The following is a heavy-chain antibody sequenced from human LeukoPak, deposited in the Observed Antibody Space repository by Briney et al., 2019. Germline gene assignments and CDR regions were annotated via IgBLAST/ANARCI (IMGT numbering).Heavy chain of an antibody. J-gene: IGHJ6*03. V-gene: IGHV4-34*01. CDR3: ARGPRYYYYYYMDF. CDR1: GGSFSGYY. CDR2: INHSGST. Sequence: PSETLSLTCAVYGGSFSGYYWSWIRQLPGKGLEWIGEINHSGSTNYNPSLKSRVTISVDTSKNQFALKLSSVTAADTAVYYCARGPRYYYYYYMDFWGKGTTVTVSS.